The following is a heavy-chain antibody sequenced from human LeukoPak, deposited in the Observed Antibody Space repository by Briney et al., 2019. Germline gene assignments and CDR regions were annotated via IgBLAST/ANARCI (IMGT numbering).Heavy chain of an antibody. CDR2: IKQDGSEK. Sequence: GGSLRLSCAASGFTFSSYWMSWVSQAPGKGLEWVANIKQDGSEKYYVDSVKGRFTISRDNAKNSLYLQMNSLRAEDTAVYYCARDLYDSSGYYLGYYFDYWGQGTLVTVSS. J-gene: IGHJ4*02. CDR3: ARDLYDSSGYYLGYYFDY. D-gene: IGHD3-22*01. V-gene: IGHV3-7*01. CDR1: GFTFSSYW.